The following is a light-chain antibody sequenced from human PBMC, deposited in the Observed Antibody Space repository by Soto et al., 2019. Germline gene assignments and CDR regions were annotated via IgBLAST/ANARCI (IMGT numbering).Light chain of an antibody. V-gene: IGKV3-15*01. CDR3: QQYNNWPWT. J-gene: IGKJ1*01. Sequence: ERVMTQSPGTLSVSPGERATLSCRASQSVSSNLAWYQQKPGQAPRLLIYGASTRATGIPARFSGSESGTEFNLTISSLQSEDFAVYYCQQYNNWPWTFGQGTKVEIK. CDR2: GAS. CDR1: QSVSSN.